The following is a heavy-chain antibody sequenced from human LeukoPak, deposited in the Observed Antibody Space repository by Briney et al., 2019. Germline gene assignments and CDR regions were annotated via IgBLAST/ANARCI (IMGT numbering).Heavy chain of an antibody. Sequence: SETLSLTCTVSGGSISSYYWSWTRQPPGKGLEWIGYIYYSGSTNYNPSLKSRVTISVDTSKNQFSLKLSSVTAADTAVYYCARGQVVTAIIDYWGQGTLVTVSS. D-gene: IGHD2-21*02. CDR3: ARGQVVTAIIDY. CDR2: IYYSGST. CDR1: GGSISSYY. J-gene: IGHJ4*02. V-gene: IGHV4-59*01.